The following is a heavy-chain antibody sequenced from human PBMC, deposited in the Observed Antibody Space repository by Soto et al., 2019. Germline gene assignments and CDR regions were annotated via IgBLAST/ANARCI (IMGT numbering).Heavy chain of an antibody. J-gene: IGHJ4*02. Sequence: EASVKVSCKASGGTFSSYTISCVRQAPGQGLEWMGRIIPILGIANYAQKFQGRVTITADKSTSTAYMELSSLRSEDTAVYYCATSAAGSQRIDYWGQGTLVTVSS. D-gene: IGHD6-13*01. V-gene: IGHV1-69*02. CDR1: GGTFSSYT. CDR3: ATSAAGSQRIDY. CDR2: IIPILGIA.